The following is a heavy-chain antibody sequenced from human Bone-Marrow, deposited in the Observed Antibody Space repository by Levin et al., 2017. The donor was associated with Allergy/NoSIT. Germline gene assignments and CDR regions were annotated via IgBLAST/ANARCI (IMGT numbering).Heavy chain of an antibody. CDR2: IYHGGST. V-gene: IGHV4-30-2*01. J-gene: IGHJ3*01. CDR1: GGSITSGGFS. Sequence: SQTLSLTCVVSGGSITSGGFSWSWIRQPPGKGLEWIGYIYHGGSTHYNPSLKSRVAISGDMSKNQFSLNLTSVTAADTAVYFCARFDSSGRSVNDAFDLWGRGTRVTVSS. CDR3: ARFDSSGRSVNDAFDL. D-gene: IGHD3-22*01.